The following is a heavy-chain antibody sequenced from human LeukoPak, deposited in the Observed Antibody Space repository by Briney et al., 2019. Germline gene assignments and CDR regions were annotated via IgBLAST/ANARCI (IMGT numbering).Heavy chain of an antibody. CDR3: AKTGPPCSSTSCYTCYYYMDV. V-gene: IGHV3-23*01. D-gene: IGHD2-2*02. Sequence: GGSLRLPCAASGFTFSSYAMSWVRQAPGKGLEWVSAISGGGGSTYYADSVKGRFTISRDNSKNTLYLQMNSLRAEDTAVYYCAKTGPPCSSTSCYTCYYYMDVWGKGTTVTVSS. CDR2: ISGGGGST. J-gene: IGHJ6*03. CDR1: GFTFSSYA.